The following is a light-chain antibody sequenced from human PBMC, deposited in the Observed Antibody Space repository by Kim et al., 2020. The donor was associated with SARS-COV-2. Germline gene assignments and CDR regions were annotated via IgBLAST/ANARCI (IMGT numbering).Light chain of an antibody. CDR2: DTN. CDR1: TGAVTSGHF. CDR3: LLFYSGVRV. V-gene: IGLV7-46*01. J-gene: IGLJ2*01. Sequence: PGGTVTLPCAPSTGAVTSGHFPYWFQQKPGQVPTTLIYDTNNFHSWTPARFSGSLLGGKAALTLSGAQPEDEAEYYCLLFYSGVRVFGGGAQLTVL.